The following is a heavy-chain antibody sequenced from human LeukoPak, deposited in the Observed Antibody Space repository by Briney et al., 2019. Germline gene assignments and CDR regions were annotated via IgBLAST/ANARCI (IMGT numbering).Heavy chain of an antibody. CDR1: GTTFSDYY. Sequence: GGSLRLSCAASGTTFSDYYMSWIRQAPGKGLEWVSYISKSGDIIYYADSVKGRFTISRDNARNPLYLQMNSLRAEDTAVYYCARVRDTRGYWGQGTLVTVSS. J-gene: IGHJ4*02. V-gene: IGHV3-11*04. CDR2: ISKSGDII. D-gene: IGHD2-2*01. CDR3: ARVRDTRGY.